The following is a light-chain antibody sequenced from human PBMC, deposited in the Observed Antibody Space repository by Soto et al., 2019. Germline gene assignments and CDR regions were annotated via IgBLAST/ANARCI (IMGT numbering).Light chain of an antibody. J-gene: IGKJ5*01. Sequence: DIQMTQSPASLSASVEDRVTITCRASQTVRTYLNWYQQKPGKAPKLLIYAASNLQSGVPSRFSGSGSGTDFTLTITSLRPEDFATYWCQQSYNTPVTFDQGTRLEIK. CDR2: AAS. V-gene: IGKV1-39*01. CDR1: QTVRTY. CDR3: QQSYNTPVT.